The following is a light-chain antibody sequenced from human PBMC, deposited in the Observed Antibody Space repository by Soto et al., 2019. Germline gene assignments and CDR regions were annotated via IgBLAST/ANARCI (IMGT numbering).Light chain of an antibody. CDR3: SSYTSRNSRV. Sequence: QSVLTQPASMSGSPGQSITVFCTGTSPDIGGYNYISWYQQHPGKAPKLIIYDVSNRPSGVSNRFSGSQSGDTASLTISGLQAEDEADYYCSSYTSRNSRVFGGGTKLTVL. V-gene: IGLV2-14*03. CDR2: DVS. J-gene: IGLJ3*02. CDR1: SPDIGGYNY.